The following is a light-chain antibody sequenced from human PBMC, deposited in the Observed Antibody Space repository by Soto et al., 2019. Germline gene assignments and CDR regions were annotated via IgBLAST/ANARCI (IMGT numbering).Light chain of an antibody. V-gene: IGKV3-15*01. J-gene: IGKJ1*01. CDR3: QQYDNWPRT. CDR2: DAS. CDR1: ESVGRH. Sequence: EIVLTQSASTLSSSAGERATLSCGASESVGRHLAWYHQKPGQAPKLLIFDASTRATGVPARFSGSGSGTEFTLTISSLQSEDFAAYYCQQYDNWPRTFGQGTKVDIK.